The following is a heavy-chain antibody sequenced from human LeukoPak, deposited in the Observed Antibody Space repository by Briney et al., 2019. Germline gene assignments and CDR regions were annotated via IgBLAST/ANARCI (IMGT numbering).Heavy chain of an antibody. CDR3: AEDIVVVPAAMSVFY. V-gene: IGHV3-23*01. J-gene: IGHJ4*02. CDR2: ISGSGGST. Sequence: PGGSLRLSCAASGFTFSSYAMSWVRQAPGKGLEWVSAISGSGGSTYYADSVKGRFTISRDNSKNTLYLQMNSLRAEDTAVYYCAEDIVVVPAAMSVFYWGQGTLVTVSS. CDR1: GFTFSSYA. D-gene: IGHD2-2*01.